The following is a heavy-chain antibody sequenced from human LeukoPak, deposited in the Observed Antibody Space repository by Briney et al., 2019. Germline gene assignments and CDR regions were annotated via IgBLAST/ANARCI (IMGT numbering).Heavy chain of an antibody. J-gene: IGHJ4*02. CDR2: IKYDGTKI. CDR3: ATDGIPSATALAN. D-gene: IGHD2/OR15-2a*01. CDR1: GFTFSHYG. V-gene: IGHV3-30*02. Sequence: GGSLRLSCETSGFTFSHYGIHWVRQVPGMGLEWVAFIKYDGTKIYYAESVQGRFTISRDNSKNNLFLQMTRMRPQGTAVYYCATDGIPSATALANWGQGTLVTVSS.